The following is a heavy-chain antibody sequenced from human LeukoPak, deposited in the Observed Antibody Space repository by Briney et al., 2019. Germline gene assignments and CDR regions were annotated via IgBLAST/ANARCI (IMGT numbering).Heavy chain of an antibody. CDR2: ISRDGRAT. Sequence: PGGSLRLSCVASGFTFDDYSFHWVRQAPGKGLEWLSLISRDGRATYYADSVKGRFTISRGNSKNSLYLQMNSLRAEDTALYYCTKDRYCTTTFCPLDYWGQGTLVTDSS. J-gene: IGHJ4*02. CDR3: TKDRYCTTTFCPLDY. V-gene: IGHV3-43*01. CDR1: GFTFDDYS. D-gene: IGHD2-8*01.